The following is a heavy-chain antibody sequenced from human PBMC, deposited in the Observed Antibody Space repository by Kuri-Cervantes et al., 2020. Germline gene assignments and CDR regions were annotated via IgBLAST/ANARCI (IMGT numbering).Heavy chain of an antibody. CDR1: GYSISSGYY. J-gene: IGHJ3*02. CDR3: VRGGTRRIVGTTRAFDI. CDR2: KLISGTT. Sequence: SETLSLTCAVSGYSISSGYYWGWIRQPAGKGLEWIGRKLISGTTDYNPALKSRVTILVDESKNQFSLKLNSVTAADTAVYYCVRGGTRRIVGTTRAFDIWGQGTMVTVSS. D-gene: IGHD1-26*01. V-gene: IGHV4-38-2*01.